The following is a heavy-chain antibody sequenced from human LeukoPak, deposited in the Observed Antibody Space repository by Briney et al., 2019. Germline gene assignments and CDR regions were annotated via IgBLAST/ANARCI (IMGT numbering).Heavy chain of an antibody. V-gene: IGHV3-21*01. CDR3: ARAAEYYDILTGYYPYYFDY. J-gene: IGHJ4*02. CDR1: GFTFSSYS. CDR2: ICSSSSYI. D-gene: IGHD3-9*01. Sequence: GGSLRLSCAASGFTFSSYSMNWVRQAPGKGLEWVSSICSSSSYIYYADSVKGRFTISRDNAKNSLYLQMNSLSAEDTAVYYCARAAEYYDILTGYYPYYFDYWGQGTLVTVSS.